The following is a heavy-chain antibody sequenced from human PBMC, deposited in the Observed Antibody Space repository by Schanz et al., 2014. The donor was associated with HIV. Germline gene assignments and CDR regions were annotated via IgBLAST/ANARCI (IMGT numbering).Heavy chain of an antibody. CDR1: GLTVRNKY. V-gene: IGHV3-74*02. J-gene: IGHJ2*01. CDR3: ARPTGAQYFDL. D-gene: IGHD7-27*01. Sequence: VRLVETGGDLIQPGGSLRLSCAASGLTVRNKYMTWVRQAPGKGLEWASRINGDGSTTSYADSVKGRFTISRDNAKNTLYLQLNSLRAEDTAVYYCARPTGAQYFDLWGRGTLVTVSS. CDR2: INGDGSTT.